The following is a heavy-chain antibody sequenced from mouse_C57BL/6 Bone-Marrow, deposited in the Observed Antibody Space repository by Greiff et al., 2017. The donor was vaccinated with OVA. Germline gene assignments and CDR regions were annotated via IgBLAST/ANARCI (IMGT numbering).Heavy chain of an antibody. J-gene: IGHJ3*01. CDR3: ARPYYYGFAY. CDR1: GYTFTSYW. Sequence: QVQLQQPGAELVRPGTSVKLSCKASGYTFTSYWMHWVKQRPGQGLEWIGVIDPSDSYTNYNQKFKGKATLTVDTSSSTAYMQLSGLTSEDSAVYYCARPYYYGFAYWGQGTLVTVSA. V-gene: IGHV1-59*01. D-gene: IGHD1-1*01. CDR2: IDPSDSYT.